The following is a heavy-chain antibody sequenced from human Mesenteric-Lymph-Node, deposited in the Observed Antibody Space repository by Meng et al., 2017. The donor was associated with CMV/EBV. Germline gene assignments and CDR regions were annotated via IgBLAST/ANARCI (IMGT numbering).Heavy chain of an antibody. D-gene: IGHD4-11*01. V-gene: IGHV1-69*05. Sequence: SVKVSCKASGGTFSSYAISWVRQAPGQGLEWMGGIIPIFGTANYAQKFQGRVTITTDESTSTAYMELSSLRSEDTAVYYCARDPLLNSNFHPLEYWGQGTLVTVSS. J-gene: IGHJ4*02. CDR3: ARDPLLNSNFHPLEY. CDR1: GGTFSSYA. CDR2: IIPIFGTA.